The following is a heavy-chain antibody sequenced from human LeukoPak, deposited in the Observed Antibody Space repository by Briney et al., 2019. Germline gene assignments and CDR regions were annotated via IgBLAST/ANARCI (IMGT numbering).Heavy chain of an antibody. Sequence: GGSLRLSCAACGFTFNKYPMIWVRQAPGKGLEWVSAISDNGGDRKYAGAVKGRFTISRDNSKNTLYLQMNSLRAEDTAIYYCGRDWKLDYWGQGDLVTVSS. D-gene: IGHD1-1*01. J-gene: IGHJ4*02. CDR3: GRDWKLDY. V-gene: IGHV3-23*01. CDR2: ISDNGGDR. CDR1: GFTFNKYP.